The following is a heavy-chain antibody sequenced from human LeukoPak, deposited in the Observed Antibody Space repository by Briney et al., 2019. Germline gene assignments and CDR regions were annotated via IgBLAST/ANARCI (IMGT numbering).Heavy chain of an antibody. Sequence: GGSLRLSCAASGFTFSSYAMRWVRQAPGKGLEYVSTISSSGGSTYYAESVKGRFSISRDTSKNTLYLQMSSLRPEDTAVYYCVTGGVYSKDGMDVWGQGTTVTVSS. CDR2: ISSSGGST. CDR3: VTGGVYSKDGMDV. CDR1: GFTFSSYA. V-gene: IGHV3-64D*09. J-gene: IGHJ6*02. D-gene: IGHD2-8*01.